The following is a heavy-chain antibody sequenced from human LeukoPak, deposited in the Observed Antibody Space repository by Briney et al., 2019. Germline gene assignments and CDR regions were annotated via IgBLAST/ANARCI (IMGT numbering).Heavy chain of an antibody. Sequence: PGGSLRLSCATSGFTFSSYAMSWVRQAPGKGLEWVSAISGSGGTGTYYADSVKGRFTISRDNSKNTPYLQMNSLRAEDTAVYYCARKGQGSNWAAEYFQNWGQGTLVTVSS. V-gene: IGHV3-23*01. CDR1: GFTFSSYA. J-gene: IGHJ1*01. CDR3: ARKGQGSNWAAEYFQN. CDR2: ISGSGGTGT. D-gene: IGHD6-13*01.